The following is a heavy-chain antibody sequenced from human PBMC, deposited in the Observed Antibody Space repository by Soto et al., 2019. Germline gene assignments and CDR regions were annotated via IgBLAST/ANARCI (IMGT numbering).Heavy chain of an antibody. CDR3: ARRYYDFWSGYLTLYYYYHYVMYV. CDR2: MNPNSGNT. CDR1: GYTFTSYD. Sequence: GASVKVSCKASGYTFTSYDINWVRQATGQGLEWMGWMNPNSGNTGYAQKFQGRVTMTRNTSISTAYMELSSLRSEDTAVYYCARRYYDFWSGYLTLYYYYHYVMYVRGRGSTVTGSS. J-gene: IGHJ6*02. D-gene: IGHD3-3*01. V-gene: IGHV1-8*01.